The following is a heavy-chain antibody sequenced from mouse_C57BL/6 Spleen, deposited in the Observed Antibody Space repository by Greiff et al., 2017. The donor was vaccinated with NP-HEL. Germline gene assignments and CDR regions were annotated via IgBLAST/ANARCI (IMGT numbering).Heavy chain of an antibody. V-gene: IGHV1-81*01. D-gene: IGHD1-1*01. CDR1: GYTFTSYG. J-gene: IGHJ2*01. CDR2: IYPRSGNT. CDR3: ARWFYYGSSYFDY. Sequence: QVQLQQSGAELARPGASVKLSCKASGYTFTSYGISWVKQRTGQGLEWIGEIYPRSGNTYYNEKFKGKATLTADKSSSTAYMELRSLTSEDTAVYFCARWFYYGSSYFDYWGEGTTLTGSS.